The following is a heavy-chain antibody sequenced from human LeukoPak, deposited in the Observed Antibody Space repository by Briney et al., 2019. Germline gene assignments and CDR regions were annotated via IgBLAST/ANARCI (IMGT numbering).Heavy chain of an antibody. CDR3: ARSYDGSGFSD. Sequence: GGSLRLSCADSGFTFSKYIMNWVRQAPGKGLEWVSSITNSSSYIYYADSVKGRFTSSRDNAKNSLYLQMNSLRADDTAVYYCARSYDGSGFSDWGQGTLVTVSS. CDR1: GFTFSKYI. V-gene: IGHV3-21*01. J-gene: IGHJ4*02. CDR2: ITNSSSYI. D-gene: IGHD3-3*01.